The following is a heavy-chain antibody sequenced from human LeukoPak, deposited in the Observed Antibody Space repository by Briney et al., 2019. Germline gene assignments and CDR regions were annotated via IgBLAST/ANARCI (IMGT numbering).Heavy chain of an antibody. J-gene: IGHJ4*02. Sequence: PGGSLRLSCAASGFTVSSSYMTWVRQAPGKGLECVSFIYSRGSTYYADSVKGRFTISRDNAKNTLYLQMNSLRAEDTAVYYCATRRDGDNLGYFDYWGQGTLVTVSS. V-gene: IGHV3-53*01. D-gene: IGHD5-24*01. CDR3: ATRRDGDNLGYFDY. CDR2: IYSRGST. CDR1: GFTVSSSY.